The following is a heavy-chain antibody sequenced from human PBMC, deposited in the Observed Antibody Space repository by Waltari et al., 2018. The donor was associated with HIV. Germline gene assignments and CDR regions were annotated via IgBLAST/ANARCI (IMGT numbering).Heavy chain of an antibody. CDR2: ISSSSSYI. CDR3: ASSMLGSGYYRVIRDVY. Sequence: EVQLVESGGGLVKPGGSLRLSCAASGFTFSSYSMNWVRQAPGKGLEWVSSISSSSSYIYYADSVKGRFTISRDNAKNSLYLQMNSLRAEDTAVYYCASSMLGSGYYRVIRDVYWGQGTLVTVSS. J-gene: IGHJ4*02. V-gene: IGHV3-21*01. D-gene: IGHD3-22*01. CDR1: GFTFSSYS.